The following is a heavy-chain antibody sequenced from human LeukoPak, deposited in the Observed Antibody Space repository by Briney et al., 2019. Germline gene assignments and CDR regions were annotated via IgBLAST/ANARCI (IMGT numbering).Heavy chain of an antibody. CDR2: IHDSGST. V-gene: IGHV4-59*01. D-gene: IGHD2-21*01. CDR3: ARSVVIIATGWFDP. J-gene: IGHJ5*02. CDR1: GGSISGYY. Sequence: SETLSFTCTVSGGSISGYYWSWIRQPPGKGLEWIAYIHDSGSTNYNPSLKSRATITLDTSKNQISLSLTSVTAADTAVYYCARSVVIIATGWFDPWGQGTLVTVSS.